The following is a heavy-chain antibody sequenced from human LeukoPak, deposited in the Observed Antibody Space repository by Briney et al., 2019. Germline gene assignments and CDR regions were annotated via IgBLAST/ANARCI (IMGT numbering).Heavy chain of an antibody. Sequence: GGSLRLSCAASGFTFSDYAMNWVRQAPGKGLEWVSAISGSGGRTYHADSVKGRFTISRDNSKNTLYLQMNSLRAEDTAVYYCAKGDYMDVWGKGTTVTVSS. CDR3: AKGDYMDV. CDR1: GFTFSDYA. V-gene: IGHV3-23*01. CDR2: ISGSGGRT. J-gene: IGHJ6*03.